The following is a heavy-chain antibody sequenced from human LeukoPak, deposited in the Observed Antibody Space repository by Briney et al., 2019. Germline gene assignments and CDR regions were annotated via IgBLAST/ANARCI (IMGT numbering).Heavy chain of an antibody. CDR2: INPSGGST. CDR3: ARSTAGELFDY. J-gene: IGHJ4*02. CDR1: GYTFTSYY. D-gene: IGHD1-26*01. V-gene: IGHV1-46*01. Sequence: ASVKVSCKASGYTFTSYYMHWVRQAPGQGLEWMGIINPSGGSTSHAQKFQGRATMTRDTSTSTVYMELSSLRSEDTAVYYCARSTAGELFDYWGQGTLVTVSS.